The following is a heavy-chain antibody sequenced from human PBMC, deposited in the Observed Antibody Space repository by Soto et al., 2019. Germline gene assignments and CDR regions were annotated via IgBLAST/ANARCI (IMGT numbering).Heavy chain of an antibody. CDR3: ARDVSKRRWLASSHYYYYGMDV. CDR2: IWYDGSNK. J-gene: IGHJ6*02. D-gene: IGHD6-19*01. V-gene: IGHV3-33*01. Sequence: GGSLRLSCAASGFTFSSYGMHWVRQAPGKGLECVAVIWYDGSNKYYADSVKGRFTISRDNSKNTLYLQMNGLRAEDTAVYYCARDVSKRRWLASSHYYYYGMDVWGQGTTVTVSS. CDR1: GFTFSSYG.